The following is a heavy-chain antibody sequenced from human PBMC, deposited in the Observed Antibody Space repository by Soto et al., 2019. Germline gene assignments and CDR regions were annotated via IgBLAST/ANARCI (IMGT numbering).Heavy chain of an antibody. V-gene: IGHV3-64D*06. CDR2: IRGNGDSP. CDR3: VKSRGGNNFDFFD. D-gene: IGHD5-12*01. J-gene: IGHJ4*02. CDR1: GFTFSSYT. Sequence: GGSLRLSCSASGFTFSSYTIHWVRQAPGKGLDYVSGIRGNGDSPFYADSVKGRFTISRDNSKNALYLLMSSLSADDTAVYYCVKSRGGNNFDFFDWGQGALVTVSS.